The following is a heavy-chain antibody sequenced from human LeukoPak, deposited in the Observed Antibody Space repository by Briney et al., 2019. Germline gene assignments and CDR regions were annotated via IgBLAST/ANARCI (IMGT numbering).Heavy chain of an antibody. CDR3: ARDVGLRSGELSLYYFDY. D-gene: IGHD3-16*02. CDR2: IIPIFGTA. J-gene: IGHJ4*02. Sequence: SVKVSCKASGGTFSSYAISWVRQAPGQGLEWMGGIIPIFGTANYAQKFQGRVTITADESTSTAYMELSSPRSEDTAVYYCARDVGLRSGELSLYYFDYWGQGTLVTVSS. CDR1: GGTFSSYA. V-gene: IGHV1-69*13.